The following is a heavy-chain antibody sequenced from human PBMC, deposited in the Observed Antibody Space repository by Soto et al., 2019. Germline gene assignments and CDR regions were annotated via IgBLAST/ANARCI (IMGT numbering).Heavy chain of an antibody. J-gene: IGHJ5*02. D-gene: IGHD2-15*01. CDR2: INSGNGYT. CDR3: ARDRGGYCRGGSCSGAWFDP. V-gene: IGHV1-3*05. CDR1: GYTFSSYP. Sequence: QVQLVQSGAEEKRPGASVKISCKASGYTFSSYPIHWVRQAPGHRLEWMGWINSGNGYTKYSQKFQARVSSTSDTSASTAYMQLSSLTSEDTAVYYCARDRGGYCRGGSCSGAWFDPWGQGTLVTVSS.